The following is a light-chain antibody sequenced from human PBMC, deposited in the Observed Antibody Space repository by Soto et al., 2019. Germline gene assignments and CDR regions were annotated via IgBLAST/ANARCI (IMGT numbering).Light chain of an antibody. J-gene: IGKJ1*01. Sequence: AIQMTQSPSSLSASVGDRVTITCRASQGIRSDLGWYQEKPGKAPKLLIYAASTLQFGVPSRFSGSGSGTEFTLTISSLQPEDFATYYCLQDYNYPRTFGQGTKVEI. CDR2: AAS. CDR1: QGIRSD. CDR3: LQDYNYPRT. V-gene: IGKV1-6*01.